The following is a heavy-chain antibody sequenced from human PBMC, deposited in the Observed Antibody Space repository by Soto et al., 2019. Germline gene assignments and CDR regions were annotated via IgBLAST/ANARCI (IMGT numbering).Heavy chain of an antibody. V-gene: IGHV3-23*01. CDR1: GFTFSSYA. CDR3: AKRRGDIVVVPAAIYAYFDY. J-gene: IGHJ4*02. Sequence: EVQLLESGGGLVQPGGSLRLSCAASGFTFSSYAMSWVRQAPGKGLEWVSAISGSGGSTYYADSVKGRFTISRDNSKNTLYLQKNSLRAEDTAVYYCAKRRGDIVVVPAAIYAYFDYWGQGTLVTVSS. CDR2: ISGSGGST. D-gene: IGHD2-2*01.